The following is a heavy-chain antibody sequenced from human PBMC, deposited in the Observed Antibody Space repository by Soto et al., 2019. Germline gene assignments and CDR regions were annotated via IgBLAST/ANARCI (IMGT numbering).Heavy chain of an antibody. D-gene: IGHD4-17*01. CDR2: IYPGDSDT. Sequence: GESLKISCKGSGYSFTSYWIGWVRQMPGKGLEWMGVIYPGDSDTRYSPSFQGQVTISADKSISTAYLQWSSLKASDTAMYYCAIFYGDYDPPWVMDFWGQETTVIGSS. CDR1: GYSFTSYW. V-gene: IGHV5-51*01. CDR3: AIFYGDYDPPWVMDF. J-gene: IGHJ6*02.